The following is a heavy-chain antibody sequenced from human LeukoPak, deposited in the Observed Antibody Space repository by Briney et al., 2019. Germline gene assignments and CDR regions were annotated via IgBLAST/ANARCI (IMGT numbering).Heavy chain of an antibody. CDR3: AISYSSSRYAFHFDY. V-gene: IGHV3-23*01. J-gene: IGHJ4*02. CDR1: GFTFSSYA. CDR2: ISGSGGST. Sequence: SGGSLRLSCAASGFTFSSYAMSWVRQAPGKGLEWVSAISGSGGSTYYADSVKGRFTISRENSKNTLYLQMNSLRAEDTAVYYCAISYSSSRYAFHFDYWGQGTLVTVSS. D-gene: IGHD6-13*01.